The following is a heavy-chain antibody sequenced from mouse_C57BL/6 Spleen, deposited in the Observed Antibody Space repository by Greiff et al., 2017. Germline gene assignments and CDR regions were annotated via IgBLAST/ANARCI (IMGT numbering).Heavy chain of an antibody. CDR1: GYTFTSYG. J-gene: IGHJ1*03. D-gene: IGHD1-1*01. V-gene: IGHV1-81*01. CDR2: IYPRSGNT. CDR3: AREVHYYGSSYRYFEG. Sequence: QVQLQQSGAELARPGASVKLSCKASGYTFTSYGVSWVKQRTGQGLEWIGEIYPRSGNTYYNEKFKGKATLTADKSSSTAYMELRSLTSEDSAVYFFAREVHYYGSSYRYFEGWGTGTTVTVS.